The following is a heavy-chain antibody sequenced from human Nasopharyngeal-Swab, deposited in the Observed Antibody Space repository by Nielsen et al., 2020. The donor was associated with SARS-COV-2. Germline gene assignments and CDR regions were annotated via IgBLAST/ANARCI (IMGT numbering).Heavy chain of an antibody. CDR3: ARDGTGTTRKNGWFDP. J-gene: IGHJ5*02. CDR2: IYSGGST. D-gene: IGHD1-1*01. Sequence: GGSLPLSCAASGFTVNSNYMSWVRPAPRKGLEWVSVIYSGGSTYYADSVKGRFTISRDNSKNTLYLQMNSLRAEDTAVYYCARDGTGTTRKNGWFDPWGQGTLVTVSS. CDR1: GFTVNSNY. V-gene: IGHV3-66*01.